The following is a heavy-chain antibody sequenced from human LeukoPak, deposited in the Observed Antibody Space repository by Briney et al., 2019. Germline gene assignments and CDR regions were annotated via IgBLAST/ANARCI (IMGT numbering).Heavy chain of an antibody. Sequence: GGSLRLSCAPSIGFTLRDYAIHWVRQAPGKGLEWVAVISIDGSRQHYADFLVGRFTISRDNSKNTVSLQMSSLRTEDTAVYFCAREQGGSGWSGFDYWGQGTLVTVSS. V-gene: IGHV3-30*15. CDR3: AREQGGSGWSGFDY. CDR2: ISIDGSRQ. D-gene: IGHD6-19*01. CDR1: GFTLRDYA. J-gene: IGHJ4*02.